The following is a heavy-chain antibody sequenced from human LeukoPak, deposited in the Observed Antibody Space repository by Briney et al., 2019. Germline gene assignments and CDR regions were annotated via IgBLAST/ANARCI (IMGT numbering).Heavy chain of an antibody. Sequence: GGSLRLSCVASGFIFSNYWMSWVRQAPGKGLEWVANIKQDGSEKYYVDSVKGRFTISRDNAKNSLYLQMDSLRAEDMAVYYCARHCSGGRCNYHYWGQGTLVTVSS. J-gene: IGHJ4*02. CDR3: ARHCSGGRCNYHY. CDR1: GFIFSNYW. V-gene: IGHV3-7*03. D-gene: IGHD2-15*01. CDR2: IKQDGSEK.